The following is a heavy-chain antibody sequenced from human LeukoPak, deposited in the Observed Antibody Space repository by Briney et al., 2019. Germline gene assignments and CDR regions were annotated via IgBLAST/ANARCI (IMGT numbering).Heavy chain of an antibody. D-gene: IGHD3-9*01. CDR3: ARRYYDALTGYYPFDH. V-gene: IGHV1-2*02. CDR2: INPNSGGT. CDR1: GYTFTSYG. J-gene: IGHJ4*02. Sequence: ASVKVSCKASGYTFTSYGISWVRQAPGQGLEWMGWINPNSGGTNYAQKFQGRVTMTRDTSISTVCMELSRLTSDDTAVFYCARRYYDALTGYYPFDHWGQGTLVTVSS.